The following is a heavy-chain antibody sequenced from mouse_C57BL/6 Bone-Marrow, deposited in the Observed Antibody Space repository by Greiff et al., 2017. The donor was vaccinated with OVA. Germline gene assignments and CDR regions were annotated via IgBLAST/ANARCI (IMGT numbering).Heavy chain of an antibody. V-gene: IGHV1-85*01. D-gene: IGHD1-1*01. CDR3: AREATVVRDWYFDV. Sequence: QVQLKESGPELVKPGASVKLSCKASGYTFTSYDINWVKQRPGQGLEWIGWIYPRDGSTKYNEKFKGKATLTVDTSSSTAYMELHSLTSEDSAVYFCAREATVVRDWYFDVWGTGTTVTVSS. CDR1: GYTFTSYD. CDR2: IYPRDGST. J-gene: IGHJ1*03.